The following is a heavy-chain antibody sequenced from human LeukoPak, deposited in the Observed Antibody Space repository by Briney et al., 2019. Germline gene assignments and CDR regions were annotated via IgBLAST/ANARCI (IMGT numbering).Heavy chain of an antibody. Sequence: GASVKVSCKASGYTFTTYGITWVRQAPGQGIEWMGWISAYNGNTNYAQKLQGRVTMTTDTSTSTAYMELRSLRSDDTAVYYCARALVDGYKELGYWGQGTLVTVSS. D-gene: IGHD5-24*01. V-gene: IGHV1-18*01. CDR3: ARALVDGYKELGY. J-gene: IGHJ4*02. CDR2: ISAYNGNT. CDR1: GYTFTTYG.